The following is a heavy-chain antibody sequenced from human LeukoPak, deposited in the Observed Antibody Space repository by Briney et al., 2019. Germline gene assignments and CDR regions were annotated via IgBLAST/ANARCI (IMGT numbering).Heavy chain of an antibody. CDR2: IYYRGST. CDR1: GGSISSYY. V-gene: IGHV4-39*07. Sequence: SETLSLTCTVSGGSISSYYWSWIRQPPGKGLEWIGSIYYRGSTYYNPSLRSRVTMSLDTSKSQFSLKLSSVTAADTAVYYCARTGDSSGYYRNAIDYWGQGTLVTVSS. CDR3: ARTGDSSGYYRNAIDY. D-gene: IGHD3-22*01. J-gene: IGHJ4*02.